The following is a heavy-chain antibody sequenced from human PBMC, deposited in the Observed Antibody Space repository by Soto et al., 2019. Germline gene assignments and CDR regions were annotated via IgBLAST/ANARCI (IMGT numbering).Heavy chain of an antibody. CDR2: ISSRSRSI. CDR3: ARDRRDNGGLVPYTFDH. D-gene: IGHD1-1*01. J-gene: IGHJ4*02. V-gene: IGHV3-21*01. Sequence: EVQLVESGGGLVKPGGSLRLSCAASGFTFSSYSMHWVRQAPGKGLEWVSSISSRSRSIYYADSQKGRFTISRDNTKNAPFLQMLNPSAEDTAVYYCARDRRDNGGLVPYTFDHRAQGTLVTVSS. CDR1: GFTFSSYS.